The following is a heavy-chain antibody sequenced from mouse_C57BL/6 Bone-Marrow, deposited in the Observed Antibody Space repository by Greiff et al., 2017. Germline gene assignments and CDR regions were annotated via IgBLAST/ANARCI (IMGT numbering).Heavy chain of an antibody. CDR2: IYPGDGDT. CDR3: ARSEGKLTGAFDY. V-gene: IGHV1-82*01. Sequence: QVQLQQSGPELVKPGASVKISCKASGYAFSSSWMNWVKQRPGKGLEWIGRIYPGDGDTNYNGKFKGKATLTADKSSSTAYMQLSSLTSEDSAVYFCARSEGKLTGAFDYWGQGTTLTVSS. J-gene: IGHJ2*01. CDR1: GYAFSSSW. D-gene: IGHD4-1*01.